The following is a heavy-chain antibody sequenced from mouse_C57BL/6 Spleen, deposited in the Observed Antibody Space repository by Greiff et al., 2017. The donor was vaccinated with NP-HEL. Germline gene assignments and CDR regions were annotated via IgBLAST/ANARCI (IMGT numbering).Heavy chain of an antibody. V-gene: IGHV1-26*01. D-gene: IGHD1-1*01. Sequence: EVQLQQSGPELVKPGASVKISCKASGYTFTDYYMNWVKQSHGKSLEWIGDINPNNGGTSYNQKFKGKATLTVDKSSSTAYMELRSLTSEDSAVYYCARGPYYYGSSYEFDYWGQGTTLTVSS. CDR1: GYTFTDYY. J-gene: IGHJ2*01. CDR2: INPNNGGT. CDR3: ARGPYYYGSSYEFDY.